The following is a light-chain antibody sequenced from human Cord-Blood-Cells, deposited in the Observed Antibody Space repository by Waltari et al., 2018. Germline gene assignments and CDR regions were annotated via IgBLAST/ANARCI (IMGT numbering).Light chain of an antibody. V-gene: IGKV3-15*01. Sequence: EIVMTQSPATLSVSPGERATLSCRATQSVSSNLAWYQQKPGQAPRLLIYGASTRATGIPAMFSGSGSGTEFTLTISSLQSEDFAVYYCRQYNNWPITFGQGTRLEIK. CDR3: RQYNNWPIT. CDR1: QSVSSN. CDR2: GAS. J-gene: IGKJ5*01.